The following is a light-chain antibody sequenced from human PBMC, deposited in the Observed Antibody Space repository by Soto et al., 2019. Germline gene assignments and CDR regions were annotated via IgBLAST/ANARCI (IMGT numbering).Light chain of an antibody. J-gene: IGLJ1*01. CDR3: AAWDDSRNGYV. Sequence: QSALTQPPSASGTPGQRVTISCSGSSSNIGSNTVNWYRQLPGTAPKLLIYNNNQRPSGVPDRFSGSRSGTSASLAISGLQSEDEADYYCAAWDDSRNGYVFGTGTKVTVL. CDR2: NNN. V-gene: IGLV1-44*01. CDR1: SSNIGSNT.